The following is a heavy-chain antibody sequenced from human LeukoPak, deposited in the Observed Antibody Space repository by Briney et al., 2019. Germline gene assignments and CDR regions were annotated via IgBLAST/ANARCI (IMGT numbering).Heavy chain of an antibody. D-gene: IGHD4-17*01. CDR2: IKQDGSEK. CDR3: ARDKTTGDSYFDS. CDR1: GFTFSRFW. Sequence: PGGSLRLSCAASGFTFSRFWMNWVRQAPGKGLEWVANIKQDGSEKYYVDSVKGRFTISRDNAKNSLYLQMNSLRAEDTAVYYCARDKTTGDSYFDSWGQGTLVTVSS. J-gene: IGHJ4*02. V-gene: IGHV3-7*01.